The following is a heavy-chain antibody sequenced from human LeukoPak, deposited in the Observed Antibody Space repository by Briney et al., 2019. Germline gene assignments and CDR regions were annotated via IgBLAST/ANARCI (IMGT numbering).Heavy chain of an antibody. V-gene: IGHV3-74*01. D-gene: IGHD1-14*01. CDR1: GFTFSTYW. J-gene: IGHJ4*02. CDR2: VNRDGSST. Sequence: GGSLRLSCAASGFTFSTYWMHWVRQAPGKGLVWVSRVNRDGSSTSYADSVKGRFTISRDNAKNTLYLQMNSLRAEDTAVYYCTRDTFGPDDYWGKGTLVAVSS. CDR3: TRDTFGPDDY.